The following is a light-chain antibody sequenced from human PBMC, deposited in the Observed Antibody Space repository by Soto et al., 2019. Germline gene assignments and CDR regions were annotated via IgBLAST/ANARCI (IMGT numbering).Light chain of an antibody. V-gene: IGLV1-40*01. CDR3: RSYDSRLSGSRV. J-gene: IGLJ2*01. CDR2: GNN. CDR1: SSNIGAGYD. Sequence: QSVLTQPPSVSGAPGQRVTISCTGSSSNIGAGYDVHWYQQLPGTAPKLLIYGNNNRPSGVPDRFSGSKSGTSASLAITGLQAEDEADYYCRSYDSRLSGSRVFGGGTKLTVL.